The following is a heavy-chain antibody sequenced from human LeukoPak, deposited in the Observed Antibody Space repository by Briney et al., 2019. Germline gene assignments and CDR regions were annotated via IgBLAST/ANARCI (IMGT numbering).Heavy chain of an antibody. Sequence: GGSLRLSCAASGFTFSSYEMNWVRQAPGKGLEWVSYISSSGSTIYYADSVKGRFTISRDNAKNSLYLQMNSLRAEDTAVYYCARAIYYRLDYWGQGTLVTVSS. J-gene: IGHJ4*02. D-gene: IGHD1-26*01. CDR3: ARAIYYRLDY. CDR2: ISSSGSTI. V-gene: IGHV3-48*03. CDR1: GFTFSSYE.